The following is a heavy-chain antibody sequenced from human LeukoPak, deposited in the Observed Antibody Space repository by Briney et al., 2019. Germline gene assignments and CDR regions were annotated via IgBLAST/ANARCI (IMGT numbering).Heavy chain of an antibody. CDR3: ARAGSPYYYYYMDV. Sequence: ASVKVSCKASGYTFSSYGITWVRQAPGQGLEWMGWVSAYNGNTNYAQKLQGRVTMTTDTSTSTAYMVLRSLRSDATAVYYCARAGSPYYYYYMDVWGKGTTVTVSS. V-gene: IGHV1-18*01. CDR1: GYTFSSYG. J-gene: IGHJ6*03. D-gene: IGHD3-10*01. CDR2: VSAYNGNT.